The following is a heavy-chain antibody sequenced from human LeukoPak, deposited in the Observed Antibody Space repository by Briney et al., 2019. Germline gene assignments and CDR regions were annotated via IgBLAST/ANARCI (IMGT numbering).Heavy chain of an antibody. CDR2: IYYSGST. Sequence: ETLSLTCTVSGGSISSSSYYWGWIRQPPGKGLEWIGSIYYSGSTYYNPSLKSRVTISVDTSKNQFSLKLSSVTAADTAVYYCARDPYHDFWSGSNWFDPWGQGTLVTVSS. CDR3: ARDPYHDFWSGSNWFDP. J-gene: IGHJ5*02. V-gene: IGHV4-39*07. D-gene: IGHD3-3*01. CDR1: GGSISSSSYY.